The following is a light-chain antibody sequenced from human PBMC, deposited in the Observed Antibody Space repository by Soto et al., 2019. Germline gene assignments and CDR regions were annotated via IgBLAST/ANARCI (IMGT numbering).Light chain of an antibody. Sequence: EIMLTQSPGTLSLSPGEGATLSCRASQSVSSSHLAWYQQKPGQAPRLLIYGASNRATGIPDRFSGSGSGTDFTLTISRLEPEDFAVYYCQQYGSSGTFGQGTKVDI. CDR2: GAS. J-gene: IGKJ1*01. V-gene: IGKV3-20*01. CDR3: QQYGSSGT. CDR1: QSVSSSH.